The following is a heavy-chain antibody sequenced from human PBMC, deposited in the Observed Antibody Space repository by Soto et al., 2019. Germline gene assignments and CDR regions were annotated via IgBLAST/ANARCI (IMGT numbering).Heavy chain of an antibody. V-gene: IGHV4-61*01. CDR1: GGSVTSGIYY. Sequence: PSETQSLTCTVSGGSVTSGIYYWSWIRQPPGKGLEWIGYVFPSGTTTYSPSLKSRVTISVDTSKNQFSLKLTSVTAADTAVYYCARDVKLDCDTTSCPGSYYYYAMDVWGQGTTVTVSS. D-gene: IGHD2-2*01. CDR2: VFPSGTT. J-gene: IGHJ6*02. CDR3: ARDVKLDCDTTSCPGSYYYYAMDV.